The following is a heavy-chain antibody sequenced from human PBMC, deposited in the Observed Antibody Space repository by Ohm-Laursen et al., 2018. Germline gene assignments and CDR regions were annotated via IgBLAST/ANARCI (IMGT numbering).Heavy chain of an antibody. J-gene: IGHJ4*02. D-gene: IGHD6-19*01. CDR2: INSDGSST. CDR3: ARENSTVAGTPYYFDY. Sequence: SLRLSCAASDLTLSDNYINWVRQAPGKGLVWVSRINSDGSSTSYVDSVKGRFTISRDNAKNTLYLQMNSLRAEDTAVYYCARENSTVAGTPYYFDYWGQGTLVTVSS. CDR1: DLTLSDNY. V-gene: IGHV3-74*01.